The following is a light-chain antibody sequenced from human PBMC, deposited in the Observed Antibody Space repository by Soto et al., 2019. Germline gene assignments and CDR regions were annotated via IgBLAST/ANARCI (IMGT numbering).Light chain of an antibody. Sequence: DIQMTQSPSTLSASVGDRVTITCRASQSVSGWLAWYQQKPGKAPKLLIYKASTLESGFPSRFSGSGSGTEFTLTISSLQPDDFAAYYCQQYNSFPYSFGQGTKLEIK. J-gene: IGKJ2*03. CDR1: QSVSGW. CDR3: QQYNSFPYS. V-gene: IGKV1-5*03. CDR2: KAS.